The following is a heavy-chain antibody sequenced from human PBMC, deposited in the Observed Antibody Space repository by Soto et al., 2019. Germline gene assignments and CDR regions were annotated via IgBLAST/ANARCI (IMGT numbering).Heavy chain of an antibody. CDR3: APIRRDSYGGFPLN. CDR2: INPNSGDT. D-gene: IGHD3-10*01. J-gene: IGHJ4*02. Sequence: ASVKVSCKASGYTFTGYFLHWVRQAPGQGLEWMGWINPNSGDTKYAQKFQGRVTMTRDASIRTAYMELSSLRSDDTATYYCAPIRRDSYGGFPLNWGQGTLVTVSS. V-gene: IGHV1-2*02. CDR1: GYTFTGYF.